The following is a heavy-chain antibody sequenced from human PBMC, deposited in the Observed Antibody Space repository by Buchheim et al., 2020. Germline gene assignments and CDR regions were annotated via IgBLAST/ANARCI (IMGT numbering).Heavy chain of an antibody. V-gene: IGHV4-31*03. CDR2: IDYSGST. J-gene: IGHJ4*02. CDR3: ARLAPPLGYCSSTSCYYVDY. Sequence: QVQLQESGPGLVKPSQTLSPTCTVSGGSISSGGYYWSWIRQHPGKGLAWIGYIDYSGSTYYTPSLKSRVTISVDTSKNQFSLKLSSVTAADTAVYYCARLAPPLGYCSSTSCYYVDYWGQGTL. CDR1: GGSISSGGYY. D-gene: IGHD2-2*01.